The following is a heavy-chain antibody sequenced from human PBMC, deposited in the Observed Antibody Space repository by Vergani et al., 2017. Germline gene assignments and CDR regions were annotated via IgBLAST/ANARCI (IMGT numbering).Heavy chain of an antibody. D-gene: IGHD3-16*01. CDR2: VFHSGSA. CDR3: ARQFWVSQGVGAFET. CDR1: GYSISRGYY. Sequence: QVQLQESGPGLVKPSETLSLTCSVSGYSISRGYYWGWIRQPPGKGLEWIATVFHSGSAYYNTSLRRRVTISVETYKNQFSLRLTTLTAADTAVYYCARQFWVSQGVGAFETWGRGTEVSVSS. J-gene: IGHJ3*02. V-gene: IGHV4-38-2*02.